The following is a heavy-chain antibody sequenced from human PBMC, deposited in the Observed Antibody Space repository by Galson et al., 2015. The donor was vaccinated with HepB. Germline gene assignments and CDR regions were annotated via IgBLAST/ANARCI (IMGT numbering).Heavy chain of an antibody. D-gene: IGHD2-2*01. CDR3: ARLAGAAMGTELDP. V-gene: IGHV5-10-1*01. J-gene: IGHJ5*02. CDR2: IDPSDSHT. CDR1: GYSFTSYW. Sequence: QSGAEVKKPGESLRISCKGSGYSFTSYWISWGRQMPGKGLEWMGRIDPSDSHTNYSPSFQGYVTISADKSISTAYLQWSSLKASDTAMYYCARLAGAAMGTELDPWGQGTLVTVSS.